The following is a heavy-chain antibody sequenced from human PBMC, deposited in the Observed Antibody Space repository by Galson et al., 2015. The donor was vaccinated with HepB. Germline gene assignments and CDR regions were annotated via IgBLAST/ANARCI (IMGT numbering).Heavy chain of an antibody. CDR3: ASCRYSGYDYNYYYMDV. V-gene: IGHV1-69*13. J-gene: IGHJ6*03. CDR1: GGTFSSYA. CDR2: IIPIFGTA. D-gene: IGHD5-12*01. Sequence: SVKVSCKASGGTFSSYAISWVRQAPGQGLEWMGGIIPIFGTANYAQKFQGRVTITADESTSTAYMELSSLRSEDTAVYYCASCRYSGYDYNYYYMDVWGKGTTVTVSS.